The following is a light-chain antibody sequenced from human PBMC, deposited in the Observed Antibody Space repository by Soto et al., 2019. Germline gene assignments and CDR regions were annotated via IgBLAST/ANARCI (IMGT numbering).Light chain of an antibody. CDR2: AAS. Sequence: DIQMTQSPSSLSASVGDRVTITCRASQAINNYLAWYQQKPGKIPKLLIYAASALQSGVASRFSGSGSGTDFTLTISSLQPEDVATYYCQNYYTVPLNFGGGTKVEVK. CDR3: QNYYTVPLN. CDR1: QAINNY. V-gene: IGKV1-27*01. J-gene: IGKJ4*01.